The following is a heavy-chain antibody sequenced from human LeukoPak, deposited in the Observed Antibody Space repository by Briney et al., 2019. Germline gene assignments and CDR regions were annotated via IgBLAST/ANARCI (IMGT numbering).Heavy chain of an antibody. CDR1: GFTFSTYA. D-gene: IGHD2/OR15-2a*01. V-gene: IGHV3-30*04. Sequence: PGRSLRLSCAASGFTFSTYALHWVRQAPGKGLEWVAVISYDDGSNKYYADSVKGRFTISRDNSENTLYLQMNSLRTEDTAVYYCARESGGNTPYYFDYWGQGTLVTVSS. CDR2: ISYDDGSNK. J-gene: IGHJ4*02. CDR3: ARESGGNTPYYFDY.